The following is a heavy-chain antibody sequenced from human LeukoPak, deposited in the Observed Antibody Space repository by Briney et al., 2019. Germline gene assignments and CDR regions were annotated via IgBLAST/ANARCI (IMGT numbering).Heavy chain of an antibody. D-gene: IGHD2-2*01. J-gene: IGHJ1*01. CDR3: ARGGPDCSSTSCYVDEYFQH. Sequence: SETLSLTCTVSGGSISSYYWRWIRQPAGKGLEWIGRIYTSGSTNYNPSLKSRVTMSVDTSKNQSSLKLRSVTAADTSVYYCARGGPDCSSTSCYVDEYFQHWGQGTLVTVSS. CDR1: GGSISSYY. V-gene: IGHV4-4*07. CDR2: IYTSGST.